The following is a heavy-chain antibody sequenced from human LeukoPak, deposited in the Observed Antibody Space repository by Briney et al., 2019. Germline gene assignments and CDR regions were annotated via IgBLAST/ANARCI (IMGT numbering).Heavy chain of an antibody. V-gene: IGHV1-8*03. J-gene: IGHJ5*02. CDR2: MNPNSGNT. CDR1: GYTFTSYD. CDR3: ARGDVVVPAANRCSWFDP. Sequence: ASVKVSCKASGYTFTSYDINWVRQATGQGLEWMGWMNPNSGNTGYAQKFQGRVTITRNTPISTAYMELSSLRSEDTAVYYCARGDVVVPAANRCSWFDPWGQGTLVTVSS. D-gene: IGHD2-2*01.